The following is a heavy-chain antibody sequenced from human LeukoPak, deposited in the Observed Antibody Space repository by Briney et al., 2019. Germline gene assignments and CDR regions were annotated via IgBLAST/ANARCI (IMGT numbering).Heavy chain of an antibody. CDR3: AGSPEPLYYYDSSGYGMDV. J-gene: IGHJ6*02. V-gene: IGHV3-30*19. CDR1: GSIFSGFG. Sequence: PGGSLRLSCAASGSIFSGFGMHWVRQAPGKGLEWVAVISYDGSNKYYADSVKGRFTISRDNSKNTLYLQMNSLRAEDTAVYYCAGSPEPLYYYDSSGYGMDVWGQGTTVTVSS. D-gene: IGHD3-22*01. CDR2: ISYDGSNK.